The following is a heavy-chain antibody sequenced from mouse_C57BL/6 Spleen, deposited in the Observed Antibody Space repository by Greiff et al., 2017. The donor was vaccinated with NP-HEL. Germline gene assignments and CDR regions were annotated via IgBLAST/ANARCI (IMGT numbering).Heavy chain of an antibody. CDR2: ISDGGSYT. CDR3: ARETYAY. J-gene: IGHJ3*01. D-gene: IGHD5-1*01. V-gene: IGHV5-4*01. CDR1: GFTFSSYA. Sequence: EVKLMESGGGLVKPGGSLKLSCAASGFTFSSYAMSWVRQTPEKRLEWVATISDGGSYTYYPDNVKGRFTISRDNAKNNLYLQMSHLKSEDTAMYYCARETYAYWGRGTLVTVSA.